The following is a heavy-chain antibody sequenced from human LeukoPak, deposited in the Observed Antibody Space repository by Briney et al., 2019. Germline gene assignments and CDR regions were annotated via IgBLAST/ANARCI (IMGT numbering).Heavy chain of an antibody. V-gene: IGHV3-23*01. CDR1: GFTFSSYA. CDR3: AKDYDILTGYYNRGGYFDY. J-gene: IGHJ4*02. D-gene: IGHD3-9*01. CDR2: ISGSGGST. Sequence: PGGSLRLSCAASGFTFSSYAMSWVRQAPGKGLEWVSAISGSGGSTYYADSVKGRFTISRDNSKNTLYLQMNSLRAEDTAVYYCAKDYDILTGYYNRGGYFDYWGQGTLVTVSS.